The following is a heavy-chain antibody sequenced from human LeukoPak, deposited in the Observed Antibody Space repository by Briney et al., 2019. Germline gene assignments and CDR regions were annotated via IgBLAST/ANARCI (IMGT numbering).Heavy chain of an antibody. J-gene: IGHJ4*02. CDR1: GGTFSSYA. CDR2: IIPILGIA. Sequence: SVKVSCKASGGTFSSYAISWVRQAPGQGLEWMGRIIPILGIANYAQKFQGRVTITADKSTSTAYMELSSLRSEDTAVYYCARVCSSTSCYGGLDYWGQGTLVTVSS. V-gene: IGHV1-69*04. CDR3: ARVCSSTSCYGGLDY. D-gene: IGHD2-2*01.